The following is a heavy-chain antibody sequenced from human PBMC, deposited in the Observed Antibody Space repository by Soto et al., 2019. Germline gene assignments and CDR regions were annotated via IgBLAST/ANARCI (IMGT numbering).Heavy chain of an antibody. V-gene: IGHV3-30-3*01. CDR1: GFTFTSYA. CDR3: ARGGVTAMVTGAYYYYGMDV. CDR2: ISYDGSNK. J-gene: IGHJ6*02. D-gene: IGHD5-18*01. Sequence: GGSLRLSCAASGFTFTSYAMHWVRQAPGKGLEWVAVISYDGSNKYYADSVKGRFTISRDNSKNTLYLQMNSLRAEDTAVYYRARGGVTAMVTGAYYYYGMDVWGQGTTVTVSS.